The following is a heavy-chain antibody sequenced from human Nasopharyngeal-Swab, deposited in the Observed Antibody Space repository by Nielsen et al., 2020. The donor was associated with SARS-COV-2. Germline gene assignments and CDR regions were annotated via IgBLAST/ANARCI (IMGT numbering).Heavy chain of an antibody. CDR1: GFAFSTYS. D-gene: IGHD3-22*01. CDR3: ARPARRGLNWFDP. V-gene: IGHV3-21*01. J-gene: IGHJ5*02. CDR2: ISSSSSYT. Sequence: GGSLRLSCAASGFAFSTYSMNWVRQAPGKGPEWVSSISSSSSYTYYADSVKGRFTISRDNAKNSLYLQMNSLRAEDTAVYYCARPARRGLNWFDPWGPRTLFPFSS.